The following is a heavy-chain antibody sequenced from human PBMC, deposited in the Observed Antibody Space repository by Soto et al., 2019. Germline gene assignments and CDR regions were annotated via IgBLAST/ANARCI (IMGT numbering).Heavy chain of an antibody. CDR2: ISYAGDYQ. D-gene: IGHD6-13*01. J-gene: IGHJ4*02. V-gene: IGHV3-30*18. Sequence: QVQLVESGGGVVQPGRSLRLSCAASGFTFSSYGMHWVRQAPGKGLEWVAVISYAGDYQYYADSVKGRFNISRDNSKNTLYQQMNTVRPEDTAVYFCAKSRGGSSWYEGDSWGQGTLVTVSS. CDR3: AKSRGGSSWYEGDS. CDR1: GFTFSSYG.